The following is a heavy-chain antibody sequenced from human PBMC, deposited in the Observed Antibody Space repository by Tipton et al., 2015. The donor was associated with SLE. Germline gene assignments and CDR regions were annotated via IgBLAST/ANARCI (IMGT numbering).Heavy chain of an antibody. J-gene: IGHJ6*03. D-gene: IGHD1-26*01. Sequence: GSLRLSCAASGFTFDDYAMHLVRQAPGKGLEWVSLISWDGGSTYYADSVKGRFTISRDNSKNSLYLQMYSLRAEDTALYYCAKDGGPGSYYYYMDVWGKGTTVTVSS. CDR3: AKDGGPGSYYYYMDV. CDR2: ISWDGGST. CDR1: GFTFDDYA. V-gene: IGHV3-43D*03.